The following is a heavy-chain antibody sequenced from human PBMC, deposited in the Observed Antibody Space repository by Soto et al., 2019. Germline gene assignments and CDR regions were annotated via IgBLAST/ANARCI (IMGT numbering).Heavy chain of an antibody. V-gene: IGHV4-4*02. CDR3: ARDQGTAMIAGLDS. D-gene: IGHD5-18*01. CDR2: IYHSGSA. Sequence: QVQLQESGPGLVKPSGTLSLTCAVSGGSITSSSWWSWVHQPPGKGLEWIGEIYHSGSANYNPSLKSRVTMSLDKSKNQYSLKLSSVTAADTAVYYCARDQGTAMIAGLDSWGQGTLVTVSS. CDR1: GGSITSSSW. J-gene: IGHJ4*02.